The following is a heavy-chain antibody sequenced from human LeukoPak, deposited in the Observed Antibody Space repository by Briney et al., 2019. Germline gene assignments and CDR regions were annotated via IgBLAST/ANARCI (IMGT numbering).Heavy chain of an antibody. CDR3: AREGRITMVRGVIGAFDI. V-gene: IGHV4-31*03. CDR2: IYYSGST. J-gene: IGHJ3*02. CDR1: GVSISSGGYY. D-gene: IGHD3-10*01. Sequence: YPSQTLSLTCTVSGVSISSGGYYWRWLRQHPGKGLEWIVYIYYSGSTYYNPSLKSRFTISVDTSKNQFSLKLSSVTAADTAVYYCAREGRITMVRGVIGAFDIWGQGTMVTVSS.